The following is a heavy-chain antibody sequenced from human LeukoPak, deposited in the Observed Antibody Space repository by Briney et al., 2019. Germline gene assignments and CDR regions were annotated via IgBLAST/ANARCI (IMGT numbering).Heavy chain of an antibody. CDR3: AKDYGYSSSWYDY. CDR1: GFTFDDYA. D-gene: IGHD6-13*01. CDR2: ISWNSASV. J-gene: IGHJ4*02. Sequence: PGRSLRLSCAASGFTFDDYAMPWVRQAPGKGLDWVSTISWNSASVGYVDSVKGRFTISRDNAKKTLYLQMNSLRPEDTALYYCAKDYGYSSSWYDYWGQGTLVTVSS. V-gene: IGHV3-9*01.